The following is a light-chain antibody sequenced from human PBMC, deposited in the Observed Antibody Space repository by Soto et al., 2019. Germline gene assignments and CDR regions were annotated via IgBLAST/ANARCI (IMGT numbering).Light chain of an antibody. CDR3: QQYGTSPRT. CDR2: GAS. CDR1: QSISSSH. J-gene: IGKJ1*01. Sequence: EIVLTQSPGTLSLSQGERATLSCMASQSISSSHLAWYQQKPGQAPRLLIYGASNRATGIPDRFSGSGSGTDFTLTISRLEPEDFAVYYCQQYGTSPRTFGQGTKAETK. V-gene: IGKV3-20*01.